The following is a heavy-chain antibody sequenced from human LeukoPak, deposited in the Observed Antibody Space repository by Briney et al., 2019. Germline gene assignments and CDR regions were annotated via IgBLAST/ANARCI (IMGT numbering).Heavy chain of an antibody. J-gene: IGHJ4*02. CDR2: ISSSSSYI. CDR3: ARGRTSSGLDY. Sequence: GESPKISCAASGFTFSSYSMNWVRQAPGKGLEWVSSISSSSSYIYYADSVKGRFTISRDNAKNSLYLQMNSLRAEDTAVYYCARGRTSSGLDYWGQGTLVTVSS. D-gene: IGHD3-22*01. CDR1: GFTFSSYS. V-gene: IGHV3-21*01.